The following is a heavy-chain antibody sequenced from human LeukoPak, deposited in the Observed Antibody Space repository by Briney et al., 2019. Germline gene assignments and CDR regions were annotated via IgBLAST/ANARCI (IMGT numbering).Heavy chain of an antibody. CDR3: TTETNWYFDL. D-gene: IGHD1-1*01. CDR1: GFPFTNAR. Sequence: PGGSLRLSCAASGFPFTNARVRCLPEAPGKALEGIGCIKSKAVGGTTDYAAPVKGRFTISREDSENTLYLQMNSLKTEDTAVYYCTTETNWYFDLWGRGTLVTVSS. J-gene: IGHJ2*01. CDR2: IKSKAVGGTT. V-gene: IGHV3-15*01.